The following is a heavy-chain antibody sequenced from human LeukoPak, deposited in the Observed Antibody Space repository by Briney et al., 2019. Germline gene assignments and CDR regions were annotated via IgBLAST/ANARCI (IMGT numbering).Heavy chain of an antibody. CDR1: GFTFASYA. J-gene: IGHJ5*01. CDR2: ISATGGGT. CDR3: ARERGNSWFAFDS. Sequence: GGSLRLACAASGFTFASYAMGWVRQAPGKGLEWVSVISATGGGTYYTDSVKGRFTISRDNAKNTMHLQMNGLSADDTAIYYCARERGNSWFAFDSWGQGTLVTVSS. V-gene: IGHV3-23*01. D-gene: IGHD3-10*01.